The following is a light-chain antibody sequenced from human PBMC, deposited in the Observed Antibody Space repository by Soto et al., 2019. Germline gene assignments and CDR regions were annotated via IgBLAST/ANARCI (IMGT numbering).Light chain of an antibody. Sequence: EIVLTQSPATLSVSPGESATLSCRASQSVSSYLAWYQQKPGQAPRLLIYDASNRATGIPARFSGSGSGTDFTLTISRLEPEDFAVYYCQQRGNCPPAITFGQGTRLEIK. V-gene: IGKV3-11*01. CDR1: QSVSSY. CDR3: QQRGNCPPAIT. CDR2: DAS. J-gene: IGKJ5*01.